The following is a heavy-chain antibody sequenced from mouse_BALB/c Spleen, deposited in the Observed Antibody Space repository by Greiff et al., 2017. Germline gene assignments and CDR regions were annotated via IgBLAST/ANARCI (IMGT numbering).Heavy chain of an antibody. CDR2: ISNGGGST. Sequence: EVQLVESGGGLVQPGGSLKLSCAASGFTFSSYTMSWVRQTPEKRLEWVAYISNGGGSTYYPDTVKGRFTISRDNAKNTLYLQMSSLKSEDTAMYYCASQSLMTMDYWGQGTSVTVSS. J-gene: IGHJ4*01. D-gene: IGHD2-3*01. CDR1: GFTFSSYT. V-gene: IGHV5-12-2*01. CDR3: ASQSLMTMDY.